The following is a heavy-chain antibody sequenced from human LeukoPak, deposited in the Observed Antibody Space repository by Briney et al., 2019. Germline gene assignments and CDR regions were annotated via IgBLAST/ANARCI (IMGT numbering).Heavy chain of an antibody. D-gene: IGHD3-10*01. CDR3: ARGRRMVRGVIRGPLFDY. CDR2: IYYSGST. J-gene: IGHJ4*02. CDR1: GGSISSGGYY. V-gene: IGHV4-31*03. Sequence: PSETLSLTCTVPGGSISSGGYYWSWIRQHPGKGLEWIGYIYYSGSTYYNPSLKSRVTISVDTSKNQFSLKLSSVTAADTAVYYCARGRRMVRGVIRGPLFDYWGQGTLVTVSS.